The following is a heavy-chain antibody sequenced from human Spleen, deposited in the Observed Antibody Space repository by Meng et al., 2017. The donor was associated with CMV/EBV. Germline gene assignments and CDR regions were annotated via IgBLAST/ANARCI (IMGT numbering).Heavy chain of an antibody. CDR1: RHSFSSYV. D-gene: IGHD3-22*01. CDR3: AREMSYDSSGYQSGY. CDR2: ISSNNGDT. Sequence: SRHSFSSYVISWVRQAPGQGLEWMGWISSNNGDTNYAQKLQGRVTMTTDKSTTTVYMELRGLKSDDTAVYYCAREMSYDSSGYQSGYWGQGTLVTVSS. J-gene: IGHJ4*02. V-gene: IGHV1-18*01.